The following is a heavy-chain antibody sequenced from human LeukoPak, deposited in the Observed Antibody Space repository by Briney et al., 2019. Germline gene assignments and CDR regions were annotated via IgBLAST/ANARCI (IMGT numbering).Heavy chain of an antibody. D-gene: IGHD6-13*01. CDR1: GYKFTSSG. CDR3: ARDSPYSSSSLGFDF. CDR2: ISGYNGNT. Sequence: ASVKVSCKASGYKFTSSGVSWVRQAPGQGLQWMGWISGYNGNTNFAQKFQGRVTMTTDTSTSTAYMELRSLRSDDTAVYYCARDSPYSSSSLGFDFWGQGTLVTVSS. J-gene: IGHJ4*02. V-gene: IGHV1-18*01.